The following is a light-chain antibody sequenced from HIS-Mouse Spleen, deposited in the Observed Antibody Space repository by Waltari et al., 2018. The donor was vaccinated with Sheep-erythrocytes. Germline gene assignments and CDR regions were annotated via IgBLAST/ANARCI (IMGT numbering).Light chain of an antibody. Sequence: QSALTQPASVSGSPGQSITSDVGSYNLVSWYQQHPGKAPKLMIYEGSKRPSGVSNRVSGSKSGNTASLTISGLQAEDEADYYCCSYAGSSTPWVFGGGTKLTVL. CDR3: CSYAGSSTPWV. CDR1: DVGSYNL. V-gene: IGLV2-23*01. CDR2: EGS. J-gene: IGLJ3*02.